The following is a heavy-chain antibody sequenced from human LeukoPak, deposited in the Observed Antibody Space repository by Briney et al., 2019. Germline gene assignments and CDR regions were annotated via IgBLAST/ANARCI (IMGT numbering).Heavy chain of an antibody. CDR2: IFYSGST. Sequence: PSETLSLTCTVSGGSISSSSYYWGWIRQPPGKGLAWIGSIFYSGSTYYNPSLKSRVTISVDTSKNQFSLKLSSVTAADTAVYYCARRGQGGGYSLGAFDIWGQGTMVTVSS. J-gene: IGHJ3*02. CDR3: ARRGQGGGYSLGAFDI. V-gene: IGHV4-39*01. D-gene: IGHD5-12*01. CDR1: GGSISSSSYY.